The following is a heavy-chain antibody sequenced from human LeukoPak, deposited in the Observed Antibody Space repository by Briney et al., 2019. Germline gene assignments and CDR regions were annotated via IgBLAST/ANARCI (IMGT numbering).Heavy chain of an antibody. CDR1: GDSISISSYF. V-gene: IGHV4-39*07. J-gene: IGHJ4*02. Sequence: SETLSLTCTVSGDSISISSYFWAWIRQPPGKGLEWIGSIYYTGSTYFNPSLKSRVTISVDTSKNQFSLKLSSVTAADTAVYYCARAVGSRHIVVVTAIPAYFDYWGQGTLVTVSS. D-gene: IGHD2-21*02. CDR2: IYYTGST. CDR3: ARAVGSRHIVVVTAIPAYFDY.